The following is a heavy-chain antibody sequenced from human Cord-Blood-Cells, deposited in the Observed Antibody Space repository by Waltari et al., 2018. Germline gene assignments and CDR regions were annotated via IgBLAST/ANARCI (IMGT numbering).Heavy chain of an antibody. CDR1: GYTFTGYY. Sequence: QVQLVQSGAEVKKPGASVKVSCKASGYTFTGYYMHWVRQAPGQGLEWMGRINPKRGGTNYAQKFQGRVTMTRDTSISTAYMELSRLRSDDTVVYYCARASTSSYAFDIWGQGTMVTVSS. J-gene: IGHJ3*02. V-gene: IGHV1-2*05. CDR3: ARASTSSYAFDI. CDR2: INPKRGGT. D-gene: IGHD2-2*01.